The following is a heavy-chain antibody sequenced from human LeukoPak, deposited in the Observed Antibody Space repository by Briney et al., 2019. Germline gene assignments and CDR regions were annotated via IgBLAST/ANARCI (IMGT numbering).Heavy chain of an antibody. CDR2: IYHSGST. V-gene: IGHV4-38-2*02. Sequence: SETLSLTCTVSGYSISSGYYWGWIRQPPGKGLEWIGSIYHSGSTYYNPSLKSRVTISVDTSKNQFSLKLSSVTAADTAVYYCAKDRKRGAVAQRGFDYWGQGTLVTVSS. CDR1: GYSISSGYY. J-gene: IGHJ4*02. D-gene: IGHD6-19*01. CDR3: AKDRKRGAVAQRGFDY.